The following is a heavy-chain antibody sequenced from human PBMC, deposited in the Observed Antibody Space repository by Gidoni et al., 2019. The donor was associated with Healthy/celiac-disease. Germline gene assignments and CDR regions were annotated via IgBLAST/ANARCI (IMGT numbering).Heavy chain of an antibody. CDR1: GFAFGDYT. D-gene: IGHD3-3*01. J-gene: IGHJ4*02. Sequence: EVQLVESGGGLVQPGRSLRLSCTASGFAFGDYTMNWFRQAPGKGLEWVGFIRTNAYGGTTKYAASVKGRFIISRDDSKSIAYLQMNSLKTEDTAVYYCTSLDWLTYFFDHWGQGTLVTVSS. CDR3: TSLDWLTYFFDH. CDR2: IRTNAYGGTT. V-gene: IGHV3-49*03.